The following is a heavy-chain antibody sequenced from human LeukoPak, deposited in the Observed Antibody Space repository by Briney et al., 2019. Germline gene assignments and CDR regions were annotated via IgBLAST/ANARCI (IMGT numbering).Heavy chain of an antibody. V-gene: IGHV3-23*01. CDR2: IGGSGGST. Sequence: GGSLRLSCAASGFTFSSYAMSWVRQAPGKGLEWVSSIGGSGGSTYYTDSVKGRFTISRDNSKNTLYLQMNSLRAEDTTVYYCARGVPATINYYYMDVWGGGTTVTVSS. D-gene: IGHD2-2*01. CDR3: ARGVPATINYYYMDV. CDR1: GFTFSSYA. J-gene: IGHJ6*03.